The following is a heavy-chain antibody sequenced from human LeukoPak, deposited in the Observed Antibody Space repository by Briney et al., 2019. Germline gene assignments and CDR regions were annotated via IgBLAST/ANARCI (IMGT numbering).Heavy chain of an antibody. CDR2: IKQDGSEK. J-gene: IGHJ6*02. CDR1: GFTFSSHW. D-gene: IGHD5-12*01. V-gene: IGHV3-7*01. CDR3: ARELVDSGYGRGSV. Sequence: PGGSLRLSCAASGFTFSSHWMSWVRQAPGKGLEWVANIKQDGSEKYYVDSVKGRFTISRDNAKNSLYLQMNSLRAEDTAVYYCARELVDSGYGRGSVWGQGTTVTVSS.